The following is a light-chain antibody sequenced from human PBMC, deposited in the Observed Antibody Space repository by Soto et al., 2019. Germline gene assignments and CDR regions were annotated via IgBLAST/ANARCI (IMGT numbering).Light chain of an antibody. V-gene: IGLV2-11*01. CDR2: EVS. Sequence: QSALTQPRSVSGSPGQSVTISCTGTSSDVGGYKFVSWYQQHPGKAPKFMIYEVSKRPSGVPDRFSGSKSGNTAFLTISVLQAEDEADYSCCSYAGFYTSVFGTGTKLTVL. J-gene: IGLJ1*01. CDR3: CSYAGFYTSV. CDR1: SSDVGGYKF.